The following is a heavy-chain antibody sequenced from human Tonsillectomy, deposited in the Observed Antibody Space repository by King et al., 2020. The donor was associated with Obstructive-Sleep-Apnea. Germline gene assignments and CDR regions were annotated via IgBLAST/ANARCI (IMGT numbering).Heavy chain of an antibody. CDR2: ISYDGSNK. D-gene: IGHD2-2*02. J-gene: IGHJ6*02. CDR3: VRDGGTSWYRNYFFGMDV. Sequence: QLVQSGGGVVQPGRSLRLSCAGSGFIFHSYAMYWVRQAPGKGLQWMAVISYDGSNKYYSDSVKGRFSISRDNSKNTLYLQMNSLRLEDTAVYYCVRDGGTSWYRNYFFGMDVWGQGTRVTVSS. V-gene: IGHV3-30-3*01. CDR1: GFIFHSYA.